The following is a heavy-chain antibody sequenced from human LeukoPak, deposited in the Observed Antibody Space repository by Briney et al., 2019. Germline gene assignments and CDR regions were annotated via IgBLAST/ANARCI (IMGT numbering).Heavy chain of an antibody. CDR3: ANSRDGYFDAFDI. CDR1: GGSISSYY. J-gene: IGHJ3*02. D-gene: IGHD5-24*01. Sequence: SETLSLTCTVSGGSISSYYWSWIRQPPGKGLEWIGYIYYSGSTNYNPSFQSRVTISVDTSKNQFSLKLNSVTAADTAVYFCANSRDGYFDAFDIWGQGTMVTVSS. CDR2: IYYSGST. V-gene: IGHV4-59*01.